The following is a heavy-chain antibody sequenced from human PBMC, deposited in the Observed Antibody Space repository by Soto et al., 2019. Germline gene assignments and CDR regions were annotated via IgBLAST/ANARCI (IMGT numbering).Heavy chain of an antibody. Sequence: QVQLVESGGGVVQPGRSLRLSCAASGFTFSSYAMHWVRQAPGKGLEWVAVISYDGSNKYYADSVKGRFTISRDNSKNALYLQMNSLRAEDTAVYYCARDKAIFGVVTTYFDYWGQGILVTVSS. V-gene: IGHV3-30-3*01. D-gene: IGHD3-3*01. J-gene: IGHJ4*02. CDR2: ISYDGSNK. CDR3: ARDKAIFGVVTTYFDY. CDR1: GFTFSSYA.